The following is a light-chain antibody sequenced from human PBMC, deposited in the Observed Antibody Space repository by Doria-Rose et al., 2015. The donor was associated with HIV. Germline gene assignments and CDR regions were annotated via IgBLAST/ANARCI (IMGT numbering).Light chain of an antibody. Sequence: VLTQSPESLGMSLGERATLNRKSNQSLLYTSKNYLAWYQQKPGQPPKLLIYWASTRQSGVPARFSGSGSGTDFTLTIISLEAEDVAVYYCQQYYDTPSFGPGTTVDIK. CDR3: QQYYDTPS. J-gene: IGKJ3*01. CDR2: WAS. CDR1: QSLLYTSKNY. V-gene: IGKV4-1*01.